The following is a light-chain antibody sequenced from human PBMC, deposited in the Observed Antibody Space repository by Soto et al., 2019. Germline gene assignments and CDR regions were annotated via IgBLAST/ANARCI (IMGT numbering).Light chain of an antibody. CDR1: QSVFGN. CDR2: AAS. Sequence: LLTQSPVTLSVSPGEAATLSCSASQSVFGNLAWYQQKPGQAPRLLVFAASARAAGIPARFSGGGSGTEYTLTISSLQSEDFAVYYCQQYNNWPLLSFGGGTKVDIK. J-gene: IGKJ4*01. V-gene: IGKV3D-15*01. CDR3: QQYNNWPLLS.